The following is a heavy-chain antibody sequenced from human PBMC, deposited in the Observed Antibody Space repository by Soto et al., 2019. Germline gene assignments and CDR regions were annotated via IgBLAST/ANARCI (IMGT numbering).Heavy chain of an antibody. CDR3: EKDLTRSGGRGYFDY. Sequence: QVQLVESGGGVVQPGRSLRLSCAASGFTFSSYGMHWVRQAPGKGLEWVAVISYDGSNKYYTDSVKGRFTISRDNSKSQLYLQMNSLRAEDTAVYYCEKDLTRSGGRGYFDYWGQGTLVTVSS. CDR2: ISYDGSNK. D-gene: IGHD6-19*01. J-gene: IGHJ4*02. CDR1: GFTFSSYG. V-gene: IGHV3-30*18.